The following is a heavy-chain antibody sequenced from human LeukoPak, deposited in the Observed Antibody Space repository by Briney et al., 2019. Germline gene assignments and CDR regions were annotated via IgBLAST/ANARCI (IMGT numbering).Heavy chain of an antibody. CDR1: AFTFRSYA. CDR3: ARDPGGSGWGAFDI. Sequence: GGSLRLSCAASAFTFRSYAMSWVRQAGGKGLEWVSAISGSGGSTYYADSVKGRFTISRDNSKNTLYLQMSSLRAEDTAVYYCARDPGGSGWGAFDIWGQGTMVTVSS. J-gene: IGHJ3*02. D-gene: IGHD4-23*01. CDR2: ISGSGGST. V-gene: IGHV3-23*01.